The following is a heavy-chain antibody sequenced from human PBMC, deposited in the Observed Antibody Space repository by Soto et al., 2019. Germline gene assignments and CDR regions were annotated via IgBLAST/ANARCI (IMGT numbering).Heavy chain of an antibody. J-gene: IGHJ4*02. CDR1: GFTFDDYA. CDR3: AKDISEGMSPSIDY. V-gene: IGHV3-9*01. D-gene: IGHD6-13*01. Sequence: PGGSLRLSCAASGFTFDDYAMHWVRQAPGKGLEWVSGISWNSGSIGYADSVKGRFTISRDNAKNSLYLQMNSLRAEDTALYYCAKDISEGMSPSIDYWGQGTLVTVSS. CDR2: ISWNSGSI.